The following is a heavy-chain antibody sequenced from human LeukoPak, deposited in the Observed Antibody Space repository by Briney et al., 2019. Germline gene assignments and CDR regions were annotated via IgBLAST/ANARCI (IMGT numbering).Heavy chain of an antibody. D-gene: IGHD3-22*01. J-gene: IGHJ4*02. V-gene: IGHV1-18*01. Sequence: ASVKVSCKASGYTFTNYAITWVRQAPGQGLEWMGWISAYNGNTNCARKFQGRVTMTTDTSTSTAYMELRSLRSDDTAVYFCARGDYYDSSGYFPGMNYWGQGTLVTVSS. CDR1: GYTFTNYA. CDR3: ARGDYYDSSGYFPGMNY. CDR2: ISAYNGNT.